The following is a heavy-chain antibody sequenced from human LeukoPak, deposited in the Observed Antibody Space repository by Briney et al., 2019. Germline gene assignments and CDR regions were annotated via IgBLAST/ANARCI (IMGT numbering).Heavy chain of an antibody. J-gene: IGHJ4*02. CDR2: ISSSSSYI. CDR3: ARDSGSYDPPGPNDY. Sequence: GGSLRLSCAASGFTFRNYAMSWVRQAPGKGLEWVSSISSSSSYIYYADSVKGRFTISRDNAKNSLYLQMNSLRAEDTAVYYRARDSGSYDPPGPNDYWGQGTLVTVSS. D-gene: IGHD1-26*01. CDR1: GFTFRNYA. V-gene: IGHV3-21*01.